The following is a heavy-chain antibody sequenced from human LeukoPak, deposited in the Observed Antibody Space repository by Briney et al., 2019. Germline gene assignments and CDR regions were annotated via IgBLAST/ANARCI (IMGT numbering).Heavy chain of an antibody. V-gene: IGHV4-59*01. CDR1: GGSMSNYY. J-gene: IGHJ4*02. Sequence: SETLSLTCTVSGGSMSNYYWSWIRQPPGKGLEWLGYIYYSGSTNYNPSLKSRVTISLDTSKNQFSLKLSSVTAADTAVYYCARTAESYGDYGPYYFDYWGQGTLVTVSS. CDR3: ARTAESYGDYGPYYFDY. D-gene: IGHD4-17*01. CDR2: IYYSGST.